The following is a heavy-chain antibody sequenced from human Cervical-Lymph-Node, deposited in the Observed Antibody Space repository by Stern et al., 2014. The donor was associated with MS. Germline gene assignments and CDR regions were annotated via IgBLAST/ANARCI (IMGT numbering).Heavy chain of an antibody. Sequence: EVQLEESGGGLVQPGGSLRLSCAASGFTFSNYAMNWVRQAPGKGLEWVSTISGSGSNTFYADSVKGRFTISRYNSKNTLYVQMNSLRVEDTAVYFCQGRGTGQVLWGQGTLVTVSS. CDR2: ISGSGSNT. CDR1: GFTFSNYA. D-gene: IGHD3/OR15-3a*01. V-gene: IGHV3-23*04. J-gene: IGHJ4*02. CDR3: QGRGTGQVL.